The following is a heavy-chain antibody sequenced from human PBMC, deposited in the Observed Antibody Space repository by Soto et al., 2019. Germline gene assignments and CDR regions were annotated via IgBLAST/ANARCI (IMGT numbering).Heavy chain of an antibody. Sequence: EVQLLESGGGLVQPGGSLRLSCAASGFTFSSYAMSWVRQSPGKGLEWVSAISGSSGSTIYYADSVKGLFTISRDNAKNSLYLQMNSLRAEDTAVYYCARDSYDFGSGYRLLDGMDVGGQGTTVTVSS. CDR3: ARDSYDFGSGYRLLDGMDV. J-gene: IGHJ6*02. D-gene: IGHD3-3*01. CDR1: GFTFSSYA. CDR2: ISGSSGSTI. V-gene: IGHV3-23*01.